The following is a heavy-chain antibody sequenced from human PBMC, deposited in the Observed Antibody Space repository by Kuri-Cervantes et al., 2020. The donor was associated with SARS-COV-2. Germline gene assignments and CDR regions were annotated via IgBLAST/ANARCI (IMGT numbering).Heavy chain of an antibody. D-gene: IGHD1-26*01. V-gene: IGHV2-70*12. Sequence: SGHTLVKPTQILTLTCTFSGLPLPTSGMCVAWIRQPPGKSLEWLARIDWDDDKYYKTSLNTRLSISKDTSKDQVVLTMTNMDPVDTATYYCANSRVGAGRFDYWGQGTLVTVSS. CDR1: GLPLPTSGMC. CDR3: ANSRVGAGRFDY. J-gene: IGHJ4*02. CDR2: IDWDDDK.